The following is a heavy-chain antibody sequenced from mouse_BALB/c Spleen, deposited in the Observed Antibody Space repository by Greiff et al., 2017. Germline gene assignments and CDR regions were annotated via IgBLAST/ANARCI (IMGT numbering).Heavy chain of an antibody. Sequence: VQLQESGPGLVAPSQSLSITCTVSGFSLTSYGVHWVRQPPGKGLEWLGVIWAGGSTNYNSALMSRLSISKDNSKSQVFLKMNSLQTDDTAMYYCARDPYGSSYWFAYWGQGTLVTVSA. CDR1: GFSLTSYG. CDR3: ARDPYGSSYWFAY. CDR2: IWAGGST. J-gene: IGHJ3*01. V-gene: IGHV2-9*02. D-gene: IGHD1-1*01.